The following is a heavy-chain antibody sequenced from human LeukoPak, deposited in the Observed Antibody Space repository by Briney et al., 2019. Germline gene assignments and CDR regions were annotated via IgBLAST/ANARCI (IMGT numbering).Heavy chain of an antibody. D-gene: IGHD5-18*01. J-gene: IGHJ2*01. CDR3: ARARDGCSYGYANWYFDL. CDR1: GYSISSGYY. Sequence: SETLSLTCTVSGYSISSGYYWGWIRQPPGKGLEWIGSIYHSGSTYYNPSLKSRVTISVDTSKNQFSLKLSSVTAADTAVYYCARARDGCSYGYANWYFDLWGRGTLVTVSS. CDR2: IYHSGST. V-gene: IGHV4-38-2*02.